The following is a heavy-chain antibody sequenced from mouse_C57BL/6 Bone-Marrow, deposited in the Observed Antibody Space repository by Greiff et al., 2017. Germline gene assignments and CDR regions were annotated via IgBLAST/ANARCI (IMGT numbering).Heavy chain of an antibody. J-gene: IGHJ4*01. Sequence: EVQLQQSGAELVRPGASVKLSCTASGFNIKDYYMHWVKQRPEQGLEWIGRIDPEDGDTEYAPKFQGKATMTADTSSNTAYLQLSSLTSEDTAVYYCTTGGYYYYGSSWGDYAMDYWGQGTSVTVSS. D-gene: IGHD1-1*01. CDR3: TTGGYYYYGSSWGDYAMDY. CDR1: GFNIKDYY. V-gene: IGHV14-1*01. CDR2: IDPEDGDT.